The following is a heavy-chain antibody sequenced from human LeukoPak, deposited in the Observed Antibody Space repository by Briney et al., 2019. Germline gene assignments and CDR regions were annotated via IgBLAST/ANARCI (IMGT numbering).Heavy chain of an antibody. CDR2: INNDGGHT. CDR3: VKGNWYKLEVFQY. D-gene: IGHD1/OR15-1a*01. CDR1: GFTFSNYA. J-gene: IGHJ4*02. V-gene: IGHV3-23*01. Sequence: GGSLRLSCAASGFTFSNYAMSWVRQAPGKGPEWVSVINNDGGHTYYADFVQGRFTISRDSSKNTLDLQMSSLRVEDTAFYYCVKGNWYKLEVFQYWGQGILVTVSS.